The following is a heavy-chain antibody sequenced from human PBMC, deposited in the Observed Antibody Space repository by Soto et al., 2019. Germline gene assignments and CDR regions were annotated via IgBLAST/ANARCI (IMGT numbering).Heavy chain of an antibody. V-gene: IGHV2-5*01. D-gene: IGHD2-21*02. CDR1: GFSLTTSGVG. CDR3: AHRPSFEYYGGAGYSSVGY. CDR2: IYWNDDK. Sequence: QSTVKESGPTLVKPTQTLTLTCTFSGFSLTTSGVGVGWIRHPPGIALAWLALIYWNDDKRYSPSLKRSLTIPMYTSKNQVVRTMTSMYPVDTATYACAHRPSFEYYGGAGYSSVGYCGQGTHVTFSS. J-gene: IGHJ4*02.